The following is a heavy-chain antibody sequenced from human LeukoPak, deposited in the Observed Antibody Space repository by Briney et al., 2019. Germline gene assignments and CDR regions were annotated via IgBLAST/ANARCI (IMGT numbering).Heavy chain of an antibody. D-gene: IGHD3-3*01. CDR1: GFTFSSYG. CDR2: IWYDGSNK. V-gene: IGHV3-33*01. Sequence: PGGSLRLSCAASGFTFSSYGMHWVRQAPGKGLEWVAVIWYDGSNKYYADSVKGRFTISRDNSKNTLYLQMNSLRAEDTAVYYCARVDRDPLRPLDIWGQGTMVTVSS. J-gene: IGHJ3*02. CDR3: ARVDRDPLRPLDI.